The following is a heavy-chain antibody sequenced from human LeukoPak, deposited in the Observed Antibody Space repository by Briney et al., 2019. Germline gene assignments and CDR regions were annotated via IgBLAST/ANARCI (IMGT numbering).Heavy chain of an antibody. CDR2: ISGSGGST. V-gene: IGHV3-23*01. J-gene: IGHJ4*02. CDR3: AKIQDGSGSYYNWGVSDY. CDR1: GFTFSSYA. D-gene: IGHD3-10*01. Sequence: GGSLRLSCAASGFTFSSYAMSWVRQAPGKGLEWVSAISGSGGSTYYADSVKGRFTISRDNSKSTLYLQMNSLRAEDTAVYYCAKIQDGSGSYYNWGVSDYWGQGTLVTVSS.